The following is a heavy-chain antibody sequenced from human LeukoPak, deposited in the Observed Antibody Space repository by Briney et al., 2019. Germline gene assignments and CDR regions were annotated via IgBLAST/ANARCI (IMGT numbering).Heavy chain of an antibody. V-gene: IGHV3-21*01. CDR2: IDSRSSDI. CDR1: GFAFWDYS. J-gene: IGHJ6*02. CDR3: ARDWGGYGLDV. Sequence: GGSLRLSCAASGFAFWDYSMNWVRQAPGKGLEWVSTIDSRSSDIHYADSVRGRLTISRDNAKNSLYLQMDSLRAEDTAVYYCARDWGGYGLDVWGQGTTVTVS. D-gene: IGHD3-16*01.